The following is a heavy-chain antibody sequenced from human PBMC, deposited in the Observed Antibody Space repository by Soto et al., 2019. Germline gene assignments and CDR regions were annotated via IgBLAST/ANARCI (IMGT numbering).Heavy chain of an antibody. D-gene: IGHD2-2*01. CDR1: GGTFSSYA. J-gene: IGHJ6*02. Sequence: GASVKVSCKASGGTFSSYAISWVRQAPGQGLEWMGGIIPIFGTANYAQKFQGRVTITADESTSTAYMELSSLRSEDTAVYYCARDIVVVPAARYGDYYYYYGMGVWGQGTRVTVS. CDR2: IIPIFGTA. CDR3: ARDIVVVPAARYGDYYYYYGMGV. V-gene: IGHV1-69*13.